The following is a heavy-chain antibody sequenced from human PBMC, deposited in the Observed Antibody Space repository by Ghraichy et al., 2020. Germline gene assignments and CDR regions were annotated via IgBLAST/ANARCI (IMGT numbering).Heavy chain of an antibody. Sequence: RLSCTASGFPFADYAMSWFRQAPERGLEWVGFIRSKASGETTQYAASVRGRFTISRDDSISIAYLQMDSLRTEDTAVYYCTRDRPIDYWGQGTLVTVSS. CDR1: GFPFADYA. CDR2: IRSKASGETT. V-gene: IGHV3-49*03. J-gene: IGHJ4*02. CDR3: TRDRPIDY.